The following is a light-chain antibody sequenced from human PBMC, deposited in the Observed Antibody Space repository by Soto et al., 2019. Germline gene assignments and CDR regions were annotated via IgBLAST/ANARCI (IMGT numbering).Light chain of an antibody. V-gene: IGKV1-39*01. CDR1: ENIDTY. Sequence: DIQVTQSPSSLSASLGDRVTVTCRASENIDTYLNWYQQRPGKVPSLLIYSASTLQSGVPSRFSGSGSGTDSTLTISILQPDDPETSYVQQSYGLPLPFGGGPRWRSN. J-gene: IGKJ4*01. CDR2: SAS. CDR3: QQSYGLPLP.